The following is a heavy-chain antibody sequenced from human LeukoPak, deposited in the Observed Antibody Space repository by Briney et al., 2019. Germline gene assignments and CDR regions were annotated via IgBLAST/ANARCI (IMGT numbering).Heavy chain of an antibody. CDR1: GGSFSGYY. Sequence: SETLSLTCAVYGGSFSGYYWSWIRRPPGKGLEWIGEINHSGSTNYNPSLKSRVTISVDTSKNQFSLKLSSVTAADTAVYYCARRGGLWFGELSFDYWGQGTLVTVSS. V-gene: IGHV4-34*01. D-gene: IGHD3-10*01. CDR2: INHSGST. CDR3: ARRGGLWFGELSFDY. J-gene: IGHJ4*02.